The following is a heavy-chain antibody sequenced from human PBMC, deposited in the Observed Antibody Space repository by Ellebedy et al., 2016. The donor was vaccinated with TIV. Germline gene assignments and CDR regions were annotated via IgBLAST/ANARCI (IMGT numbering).Heavy chain of an antibody. V-gene: IGHV3-7*03. Sequence: PGGFLRLSCAASGFTFSSNWMSWVRQTPGKGLEWVAYIKQDGSEKYYVDSVKGRFTISRDNAKNSLYLQMNSLRAEDTAVYYCARGRSFNWGQGTLVTVSS. CDR3: ARGRSFN. J-gene: IGHJ4*02. CDR1: GFTFSSNW. D-gene: IGHD3-10*01. CDR2: IKQDGSEK.